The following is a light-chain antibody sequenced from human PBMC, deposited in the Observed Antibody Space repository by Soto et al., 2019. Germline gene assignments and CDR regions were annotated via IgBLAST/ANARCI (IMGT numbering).Light chain of an antibody. CDR3: SSFTGASTI. CDR2: EVT. CDR1: SSDVGGYNY. V-gene: IGLV2-8*01. Sequence: QSVLTQPRSVSGSPGQSVTISCAGTSSDVGGYNYVSWYQQHPGKAPKLVIYEVTKRPSGVPDRFSGSKSGNTASLTVSGLQAADEADYYCSSFTGASTIFGTGTKVTVL. J-gene: IGLJ1*01.